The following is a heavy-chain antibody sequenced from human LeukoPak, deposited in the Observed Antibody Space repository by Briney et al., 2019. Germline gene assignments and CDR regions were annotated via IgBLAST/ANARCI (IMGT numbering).Heavy chain of an antibody. D-gene: IGHD6-19*01. J-gene: IGHJ4*02. Sequence: GGSLRLSCAASGFTFSSYAMSWVRQAPGKGLERVSAISGSGGSTHYADSVKGRFTISRDNSKNTLYLQMNSLRAEDTAVYYCAKDVGSGWYIFDYWGRGTLVTVSS. CDR3: AKDVGSGWYIFDY. CDR2: ISGSGGST. CDR1: GFTFSSYA. V-gene: IGHV3-23*01.